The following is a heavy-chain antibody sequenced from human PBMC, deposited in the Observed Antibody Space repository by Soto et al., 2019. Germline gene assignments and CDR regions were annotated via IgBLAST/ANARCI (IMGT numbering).Heavy chain of an antibody. D-gene: IGHD4-17*01. V-gene: IGHV3-9*02. CDR1: GYTADEYA. J-gene: IGHJ4*02. CDR3: AKDMKWGGMTTIHYFDS. Sequence: EGKLVESGGGLVQPGRSLRLSCVASGYTADEYAMHWVRQAPGKGLEWVSGISSNSDTIDYADSVKGRFTISRDNAKNSLFLQMNSLRPEDTALYYCAKDMKWGGMTTIHYFDSWGQGTLVTVSS. CDR2: ISSNSDTI.